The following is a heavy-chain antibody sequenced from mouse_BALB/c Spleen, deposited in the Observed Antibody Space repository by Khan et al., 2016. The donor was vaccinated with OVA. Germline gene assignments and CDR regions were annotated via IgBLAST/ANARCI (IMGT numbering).Heavy chain of an antibody. CDR2: INPSSGGT. J-gene: IGHJ3*01. Sequence: VQLVESGAELVKPGASVRLSCKASGYTFTSYYLYWVKQRPGQGLEWIGDINPSSGGTNFNEKFKSKATLTVDKSSSTAYIQLNSLTSEDSAGYYCTRSGYGSFAYWGQGTLVTVSA. D-gene: IGHD2-2*01. CDR1: GYTFTSYY. CDR3: TRSGYGSFAY. V-gene: IGHV1S81*02.